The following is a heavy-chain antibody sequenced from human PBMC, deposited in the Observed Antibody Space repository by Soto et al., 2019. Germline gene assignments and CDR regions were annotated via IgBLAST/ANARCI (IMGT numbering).Heavy chain of an antibody. Sequence: GGSLRLSCAASGFTFSSYGMHWVRQAPGKGLEWVAVISYDGSNKYYADSVKGRFTISRDNSKNTLYLQMNSLRAEDTAVYYCAKGAPAYYDILTGPSFDYWGQGTLVTVSS. CDR3: AKGAPAYYDILTGPSFDY. CDR2: ISYDGSNK. V-gene: IGHV3-30*18. J-gene: IGHJ4*02. CDR1: GFTFSSYG. D-gene: IGHD3-9*01.